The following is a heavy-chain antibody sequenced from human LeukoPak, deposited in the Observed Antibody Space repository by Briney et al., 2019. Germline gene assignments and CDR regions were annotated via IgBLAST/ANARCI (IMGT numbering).Heavy chain of an antibody. J-gene: IGHJ4*02. CDR2: IYPGDSDT. V-gene: IGHV5-51*01. Sequence: GESLKISCKGSGYSFNHYWIAWVRQMPGNGLEWMGVIYPGDSDTRYSPSLQGQVNFSVDKSINTAYLQWSSLKASDSAVYYCARQDGQQLCYFDYWGQGTLVTVSS. CDR1: GYSFNHYW. D-gene: IGHD1-1*01. CDR3: ARQDGQQLCYFDY.